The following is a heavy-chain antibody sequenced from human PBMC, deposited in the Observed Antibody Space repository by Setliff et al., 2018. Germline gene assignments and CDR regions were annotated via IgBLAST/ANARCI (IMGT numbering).Heavy chain of an antibody. D-gene: IGHD1-26*01. CDR3: ARIMGIVGDNWFDP. J-gene: IGHJ5*02. CDR2: INPNSGGT. CDR1: GYTFTGYY. V-gene: IGHV1-2*06. Sequence: ASVKVSCKASGYTFTGYYMHWVRQAPGQGLEWMGRINPNSGGTNYAQKFQGRVTMTRDTSISTAYMELSRLRSDVTAVYYCARIMGIVGDNWFDPWGQETLVTVS.